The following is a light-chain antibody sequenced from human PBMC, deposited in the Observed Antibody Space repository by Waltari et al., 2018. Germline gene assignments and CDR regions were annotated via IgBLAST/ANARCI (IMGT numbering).Light chain of an antibody. V-gene: IGKV3-15*01. J-gene: IGKJ1*01. CDR2: AAS. CDR3: QHYEGWPPWT. CDR1: QSVSTK. Sequence: EIVLTQSPATLSVSPGERATLSCRASQSVSTKVAWYQPRPGQAPRLLISAASSRATGVPARFGGSGSETDFTLTISGLQSEDFAVYYCQHYEGWPPWTFGQGTKV.